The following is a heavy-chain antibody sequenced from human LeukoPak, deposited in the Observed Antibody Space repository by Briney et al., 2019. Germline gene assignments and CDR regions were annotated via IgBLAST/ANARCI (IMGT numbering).Heavy chain of an antibody. V-gene: IGHV1-18*01. Sequence: ASVKVSCKASGYTFTSYGISWVRQAPGQGLEWMGWISPYNGDTDYAQKLQGRVTMTTDTSTSIAYMDLGSLRSDDTAVYYCARKLYDSSRYGQTYYFDYWGQGTLVTVSS. D-gene: IGHD3-22*01. CDR1: GYTFTSYG. J-gene: IGHJ4*02. CDR2: ISPYNGDT. CDR3: ARKLYDSSRYGQTYYFDY.